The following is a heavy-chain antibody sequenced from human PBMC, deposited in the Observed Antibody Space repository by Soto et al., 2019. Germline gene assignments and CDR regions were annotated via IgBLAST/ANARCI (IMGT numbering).Heavy chain of an antibody. J-gene: IGHJ4*02. D-gene: IGHD2-15*01. CDR2: LSGTGDTT. Sequence: VQLLESGGGLVQPGGSLRLSCAASGFTFTSYSMTWVRQAPGKGLEWVSALSGTGDTTYYADSVKGRFTISRDNSKNTLYLQMNSLRAEDTAVYYCAKYCSGATCSGDWGQGTLVTVSS. CDR1: GFTFTSYS. CDR3: AKYCSGATCSGD. V-gene: IGHV3-23*01.